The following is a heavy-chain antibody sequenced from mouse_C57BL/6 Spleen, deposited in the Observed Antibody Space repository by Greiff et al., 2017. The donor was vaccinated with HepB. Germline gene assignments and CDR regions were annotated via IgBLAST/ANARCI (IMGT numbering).Heavy chain of an antibody. V-gene: IGHV1-66*01. J-gene: IGHJ1*03. D-gene: IGHD2-4*01. CDR1: GYSFTSYY. CDR3: ARHYDYDWYFDV. CDR2: IYPGSGNT. Sequence: VQLQQSGPELVKPGASVKISCKASGYSFTSYYIHWVKQRPGQGLEWIGWIYPGSGNTKYNEKFKGKATLTADTSSSPAYMQLSSLTSEDSAVYYCARHYDYDWYFDVWGTGTTVTVSS.